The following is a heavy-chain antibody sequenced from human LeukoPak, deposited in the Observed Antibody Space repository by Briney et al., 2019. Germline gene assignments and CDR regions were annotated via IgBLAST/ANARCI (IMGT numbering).Heavy chain of an antibody. Sequence: GGSLRLSCAASGFTFSSYAMSWVRQAPGKGLEWVSAISDSGSSTYYADSVKGRFTISRDNSKNTLHLQMNSLRAEDTAVYYCARDLGRGYSYGYGPWGQGTLVTVSS. V-gene: IGHV3-23*01. J-gene: IGHJ5*02. D-gene: IGHD5-18*01. CDR3: ARDLGRGYSYGYGP. CDR2: ISDSGSST. CDR1: GFTFSSYA.